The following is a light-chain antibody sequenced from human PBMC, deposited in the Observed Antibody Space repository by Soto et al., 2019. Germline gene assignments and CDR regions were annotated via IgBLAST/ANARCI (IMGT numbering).Light chain of an antibody. V-gene: IGKV3-15*01. Sequence: EVVMSQSPSTLSVTPGERATLSCRASQYIGSNLAWYQQKPGQAPRLLIYGASTRATGLPARFSGSGSGTEFTLTISSLQSEDFAVYYCEQYNNWPITFGQGTRVEIK. CDR2: GAS. J-gene: IGKJ5*01. CDR3: EQYNNWPIT. CDR1: QYIGSN.